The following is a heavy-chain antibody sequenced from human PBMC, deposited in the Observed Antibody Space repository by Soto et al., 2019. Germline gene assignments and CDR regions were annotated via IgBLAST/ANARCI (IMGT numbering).Heavy chain of an antibody. CDR3: ARDVNNRDSSVYYDVFDI. Sequence: DVQLMESGGGLVQPGGSLRLSCTASGFTFENYWMTWMRQAPGKGLEWVANIRKDGTQEHYVDSVEGRFSVSRDNARASLYLQMNSLRCEDTAVYYCARDVNNRDSSVYYDVFDIWGQGTMVTVSP. V-gene: IGHV3-7*05. CDR2: IRKDGTQE. J-gene: IGHJ3*02. CDR1: GFTFENYW. D-gene: IGHD3-22*01.